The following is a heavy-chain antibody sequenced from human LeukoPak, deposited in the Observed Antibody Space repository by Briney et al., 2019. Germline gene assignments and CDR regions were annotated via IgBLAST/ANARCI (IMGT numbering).Heavy chain of an antibody. V-gene: IGHV4-39*01. CDR2: IYYSGST. Sequence: SETLSLTCTVSGGSISSSSYYWGWIRQPPGKGLEWIGSIYYSGSTYYNPSLKSRVTISVDTSKNQFSLKLSSATAADTAVYYCARSTGPFDYWGQGTLVTVSS. J-gene: IGHJ4*02. D-gene: IGHD1-1*01. CDR3: ARSTGPFDY. CDR1: GGSISSSSYY.